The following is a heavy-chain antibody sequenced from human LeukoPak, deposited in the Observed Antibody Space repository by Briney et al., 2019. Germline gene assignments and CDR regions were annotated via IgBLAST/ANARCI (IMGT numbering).Heavy chain of an antibody. CDR1: GFTFSSYS. CDR3: AKRLVYSTTWYYFDY. V-gene: IGHV3-21*04. J-gene: IGHJ4*02. D-gene: IGHD6-13*01. CDR2: SGSSSYI. Sequence: NPGGSLRLSCAASGFTFSSYSMNWIRQAPGKGLEWVSSSGSSSYIYYADSVKGRFTISRDNAKNSLYLQVNSLRAEDTAIYYCAKRLVYSTTWYYFDYWGQGTLVTVSS.